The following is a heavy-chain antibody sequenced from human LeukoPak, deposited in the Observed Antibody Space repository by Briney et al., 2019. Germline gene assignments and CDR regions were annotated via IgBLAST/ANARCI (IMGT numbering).Heavy chain of an antibody. D-gene: IGHD6-19*01. CDR3: ARRALRSGWHFDY. J-gene: IGHJ4*02. CDR1: GGSISSSSYY. V-gene: IGHV4-39*07. Sequence: SETLSLTCTVSGGSISSSSYYWGWIRQPPGKGLEWIGEINHSGSTNYNPSLKSRVTISVDTSKNQFSLKLSSVTAADTAVYYCARRALRSGWHFDYWGQGTLVTVSS. CDR2: INHSGST.